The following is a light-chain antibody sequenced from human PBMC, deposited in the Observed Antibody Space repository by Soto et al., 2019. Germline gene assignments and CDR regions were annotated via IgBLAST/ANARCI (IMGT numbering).Light chain of an antibody. Sequence: QSALTQPRSVSGSPGQPVTIFCTGTSSDVGGYDYVSWYQQHPGKAPKLMIYDVRERPSGVPDRVSGSKSGNTASLTISGLQAEDEADYYCCSYAGSYTYVFGTGTKLTVL. CDR3: CSYAGSYTYV. CDR2: DVR. CDR1: SSDVGGYDY. J-gene: IGLJ1*01. V-gene: IGLV2-11*01.